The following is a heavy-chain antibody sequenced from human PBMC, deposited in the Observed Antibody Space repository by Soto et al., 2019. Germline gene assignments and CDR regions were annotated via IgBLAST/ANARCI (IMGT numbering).Heavy chain of an antibody. D-gene: IGHD3-3*01. CDR1: GFTFSSYG. CDR2: ISFDGSNK. Sequence: AGGALRLSCAASGFTFSSYGMHWVRQAPGKGVEGGPVISFDGSNKYYAASLKGRFTISRDNSKTTLYLQMNTLRVEDTAVFYCAKYSAPFFWSDQMALSYGLALWGQGTQVTVSS. CDR3: AKYSAPFFWSDQMALSYGLAL. J-gene: IGHJ6*02. V-gene: IGHV3-30*18.